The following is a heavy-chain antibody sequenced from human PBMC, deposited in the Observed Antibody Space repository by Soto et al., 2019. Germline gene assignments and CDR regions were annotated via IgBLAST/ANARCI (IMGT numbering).Heavy chain of an antibody. CDR2: INHSGST. CDR1: GGSFSGYY. CDR3: ARIPGLFYDYIWGSSVAFDI. D-gene: IGHD3-16*01. J-gene: IGHJ3*02. Sequence: SETLSLTCAVYGGSFSGYYWSWIRQPPGKGLGWIGEINHSGSTNYNPSLKSRVTISVDTSKNQFSLKLSSVTAADTAVYYCARIPGLFYDYIWGSSVAFDIWGQGTMVTVSS. V-gene: IGHV4-34*01.